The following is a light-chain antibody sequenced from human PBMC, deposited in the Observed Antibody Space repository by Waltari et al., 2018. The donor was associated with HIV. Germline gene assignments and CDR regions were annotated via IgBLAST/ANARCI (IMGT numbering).Light chain of an antibody. CDR2: TDN. Sequence: QSVLTQPPSVSGTPGQRVTISCSGASSNIGRNTVNWFQLLPGTAPKLLIYTDNQRPSGVPDRFYGSKSGTSASLAISGLQSEDEADYFCAAWDDSLNGLWVFGGGTKLTVL. CDR3: AAWDDSLNGLWV. CDR1: SSNIGRNT. J-gene: IGLJ3*02. V-gene: IGLV1-44*01.